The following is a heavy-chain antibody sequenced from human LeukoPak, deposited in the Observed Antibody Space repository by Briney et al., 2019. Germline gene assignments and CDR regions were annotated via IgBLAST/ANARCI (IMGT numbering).Heavy chain of an antibody. CDR1: GFTFSGYP. Sequence: QTGGSLRLSCAASGFTFSGYPIHWVRQAPGKGLEWVAVISYDGSNKYYADSVKGRYTISRDNSKNTLYLQMNSLRAEDTAVYYCAKDPVDYGDANWFDPWGQGTLVTVSS. CDR3: AKDPVDYGDANWFDP. D-gene: IGHD4-17*01. V-gene: IGHV3-30-3*02. J-gene: IGHJ5*02. CDR2: ISYDGSNK.